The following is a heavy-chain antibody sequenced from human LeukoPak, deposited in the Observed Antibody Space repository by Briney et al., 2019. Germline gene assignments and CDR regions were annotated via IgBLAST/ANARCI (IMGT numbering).Heavy chain of an antibody. J-gene: IGHJ4*02. CDR3: ATTSSDTSGYYFDY. CDR2: IYYSGST. D-gene: IGHD3-22*01. Sequence: SETLSLTCTVSGGSIGSSSYYWGWIRQPPGKGLEWIGSIYYSGSTYYNPSLKSRVTISVDTSKNQFSLKLNSVTAADTAVYYCATTSSDTSGYYFDYWGQGTLVTVSS. V-gene: IGHV4-39*07. CDR1: GGSIGSSSYY.